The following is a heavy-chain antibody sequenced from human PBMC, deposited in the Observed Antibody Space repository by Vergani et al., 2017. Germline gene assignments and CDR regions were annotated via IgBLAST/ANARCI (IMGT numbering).Heavy chain of an antibody. D-gene: IGHD2-2*01. V-gene: IGHV4-31*03. Sequence: QVQLQESGPGLVKPSQTLSLTCTVSGGSISSGSYYWSWIRQHPGKGLEWIGYNYYSGSTYYNPTLKSRVTISVDTSKNQFSLKLSSVTAADTAVYYCARDGIVPAASYYCGMDLWGQGTPVTVSS. J-gene: IGHJ6*02. CDR3: ARDGIVPAASYYCGMDL. CDR2: NYYSGST. CDR1: GGSISSGSYY.